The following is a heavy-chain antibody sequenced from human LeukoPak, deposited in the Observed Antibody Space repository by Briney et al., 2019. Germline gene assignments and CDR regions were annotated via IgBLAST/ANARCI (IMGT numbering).Heavy chain of an antibody. CDR3: AKDQAARYSDWPMPYYYYGMDV. Sequence: PGGSLRLSYAAYGFTFSSYAMSWVRQAPGKGLEWVSAISGSGGSTYYADSVKGRFTISRDNSKNTLYLQMNSLRAEDTAVYYCAKDQAARYSDWPMPYYYYGMDVWGQGTTVTVSS. CDR1: GFTFSSYA. J-gene: IGHJ6*02. D-gene: IGHD3-9*01. V-gene: IGHV3-23*01. CDR2: ISGSGGST.